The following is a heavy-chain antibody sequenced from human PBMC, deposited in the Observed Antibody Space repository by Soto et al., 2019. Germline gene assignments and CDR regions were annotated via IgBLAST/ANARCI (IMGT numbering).Heavy chain of an antibody. Sequence: QLQLQESGPGLVKPSETLSLTCTVSGGSISSSSYYWGWIRQPPGKGLEWIGSIYYSGSTYYNPSLKRRVTVSVDTSKNQFSLKLSSVTAADTAVYYCARRVSSGWYEHWFDPWGQGTLVTVSS. J-gene: IGHJ5*02. V-gene: IGHV4-39*01. D-gene: IGHD6-19*01. CDR1: GGSISSSSYY. CDR2: IYYSGST. CDR3: ARRVSSGWYEHWFDP.